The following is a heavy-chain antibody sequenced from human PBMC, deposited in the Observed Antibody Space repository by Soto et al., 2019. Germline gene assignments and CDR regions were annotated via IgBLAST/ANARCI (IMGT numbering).Heavy chain of an antibody. CDR1: GGSISSYY. CDR3: ARDQSDLEEYNWFDP. D-gene: IGHD3-16*01. V-gene: IGHV4-59*01. Sequence: SETLSLTCTVSGGSISSYYWSWIRQPPGKGLEWIGYIYYSGSTNYNPSLKSRLTISVDTSKNQFSLKLSSVTAADTAVDYCARDQSDLEEYNWFDPWGQGTLVTVSS. J-gene: IGHJ5*02. CDR2: IYYSGST.